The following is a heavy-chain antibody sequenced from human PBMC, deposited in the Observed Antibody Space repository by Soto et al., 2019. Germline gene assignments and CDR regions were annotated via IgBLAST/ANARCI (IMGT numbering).Heavy chain of an antibody. J-gene: IGHJ5*02. CDR1: GYSFTSYW. CDR2: IYPGDSDT. D-gene: IGHD6-13*01. Sequence: GESLGISCKGSGYSFTSYWIGWVRQMPGKGLEWMGIIYPGDSDTRYSPSFQGQVTISADKSISTAYLQSSSLKASDTAMYYCAIARARSSRYPRSRFDPWGQGTLVTVSS. CDR3: AIARARSSRYPRSRFDP. V-gene: IGHV5-51*01.